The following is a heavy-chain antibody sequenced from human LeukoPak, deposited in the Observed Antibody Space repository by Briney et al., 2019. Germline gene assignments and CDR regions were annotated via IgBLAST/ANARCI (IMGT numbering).Heavy chain of an antibody. V-gene: IGHV3-21*01. Sequence: GGSLRLSCAASGFTFSDYIMNWVRQAPGKGLEWVASISRNSTYIHYADSVKCRFTISRDNARNSLFLQMNSLRAEDTAIYYCARDEGYYFDSWGQGTQVTVSS. CDR2: ISRNSTYI. CDR3: ARDEGYYFDS. J-gene: IGHJ4*02. CDR1: GFTFSDYI.